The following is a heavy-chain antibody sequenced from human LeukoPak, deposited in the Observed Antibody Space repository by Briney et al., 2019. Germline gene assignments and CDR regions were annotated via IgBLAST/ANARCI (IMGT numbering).Heavy chain of an antibody. CDR3: ASTTIFGVVEGN. Sequence: GRSLRLSCAASGFTFGSYSMNWVRQAPGKGLEWVSSISSSSSYIYYADSVKGRFTISRDNAKNSLYLQMNSLRAEDTAVYYCASTTIFGVVEGNWGQGTLVTVSS. CDR1: GFTFGSYS. V-gene: IGHV3-21*01. D-gene: IGHD3-3*01. CDR2: ISSSSSYI. J-gene: IGHJ4*02.